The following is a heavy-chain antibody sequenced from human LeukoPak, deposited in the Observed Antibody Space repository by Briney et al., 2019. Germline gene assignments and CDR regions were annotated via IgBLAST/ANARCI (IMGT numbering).Heavy chain of an antibody. V-gene: IGHV1-8*03. D-gene: IGHD6-6*01. Sequence: ASVKVSCKASGYTFTSYDINWVRQATGQGLEWMGWMNPNSGNTGYAQKFQGRVTITRNTSISTAYMELSSLRSEDTAVYYCATSIAARPGAFDIWGQGTMVTVSS. CDR2: MNPNSGNT. CDR1: GYTFTSYD. CDR3: ATSIAARPGAFDI. J-gene: IGHJ3*02.